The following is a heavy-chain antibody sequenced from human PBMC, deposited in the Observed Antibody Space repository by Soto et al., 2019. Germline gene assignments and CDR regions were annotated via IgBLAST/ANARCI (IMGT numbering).Heavy chain of an antibody. D-gene: IGHD3-10*01. CDR1: GFTFSSYA. Sequence: EVQLLESGGGLVQPGGSLRLSCAASGFTFSSYAMSWVRQAPWKGLEWVSIIGVGGGDRYYPESVKGRFTISRDNSRDTLYLEMNSLRDEDTAVYYCARVRFGALVWGQGTLVTFSS. J-gene: IGHJ4*02. CDR3: ARVRFGALV. CDR2: IGVGGGDR. V-gene: IGHV3-23*01.